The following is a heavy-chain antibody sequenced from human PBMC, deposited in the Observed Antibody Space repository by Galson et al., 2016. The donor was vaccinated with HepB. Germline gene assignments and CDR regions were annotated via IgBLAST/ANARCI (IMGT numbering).Heavy chain of an antibody. D-gene: IGHD3-10*01. J-gene: IGHJ6*02. Sequence: SVKVSCKASGGTLRTSALTWMRQAPGQGLEWMGGIIPIFGTVNYAQKFQGRVTITADKSTSTAYMELSSLRSEDTAVYYCWRTEYYYGSGSYGDYYYYGMDVWGQGTTVTVSS. CDR1: GGTLRTSA. CDR3: WRTEYYYGSGSYGDYYYYGMDV. V-gene: IGHV1-69*06. CDR2: IIPIFGTV.